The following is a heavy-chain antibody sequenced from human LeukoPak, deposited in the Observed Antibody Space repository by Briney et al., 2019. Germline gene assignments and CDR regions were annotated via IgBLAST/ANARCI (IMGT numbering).Heavy chain of an antibody. CDR1: GFTFSSYA. J-gene: IGHJ4*02. V-gene: IGHV3-64*01. Sequence: GSLRLSCAASGFTFSSYAMHWVRQAPGKGLEYVSAISSNGGSTYYANSVKGRFTISRDNSKNTLYLQMGSLRAEDMAVYYCARAKEYYYDSSGYYYFDYWGQGTLVTVSS. CDR2: ISSNGGST. CDR3: ARAKEYYYDSSGYYYFDY. D-gene: IGHD3-22*01.